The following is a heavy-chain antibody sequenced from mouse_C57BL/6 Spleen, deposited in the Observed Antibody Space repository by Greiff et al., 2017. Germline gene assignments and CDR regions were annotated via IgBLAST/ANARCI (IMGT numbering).Heavy chain of an antibody. CDR2: INPNNGGT. CDR3: ARRDTTVVAPGFAY. D-gene: IGHD1-1*01. J-gene: IGHJ3*01. CDR1: GYTFTDYY. Sequence: VHVKQSGPELVKPGASVKISCKASGYTFTDYYMNWVKQSHGKSLEWIGDINPNNGGTSYNQKFKGKATLTVDKSSSTAYMELRSLTSEDSAVYYCARRDTTVVAPGFAYWGQGTLVTVSA. V-gene: IGHV1-26*01.